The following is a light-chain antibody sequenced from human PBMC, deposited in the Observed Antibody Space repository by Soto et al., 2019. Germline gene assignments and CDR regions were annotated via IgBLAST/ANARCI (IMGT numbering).Light chain of an antibody. CDR3: SSLTTTSTLA. CDR2: EVS. CDR1: SSDVGAYNS. Sequence: QSVLTQPASVSGSPGQSITISCTGTSSDVGAYNSVSWYQHHPDKAPKLMIYEVSYRPSGVSNRFSGSKSANTASLTISGLPAEDEADYYSSSLTTTSTLAFGGGTKLTVL. V-gene: IGLV2-14*01. J-gene: IGLJ2*01.